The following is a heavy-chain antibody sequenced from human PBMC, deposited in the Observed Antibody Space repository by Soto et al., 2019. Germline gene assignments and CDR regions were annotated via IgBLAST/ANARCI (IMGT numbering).Heavy chain of an antibody. Sequence: SETLSLTCIVSGDSVTSGSYYWTWLRQPPGKGLEWIGYISYTGRTKYNPSLQSRVTISVDTSKNDFSLNLSSVTAADTAVYFRAREWGLLPYYVMNVWGHGTAVTVSS. D-gene: IGHD7-27*01. CDR1: GDSVTSGSYY. CDR3: AREWGLLPYYVMNV. CDR2: ISYTGRT. J-gene: IGHJ6*02. V-gene: IGHV4-61*03.